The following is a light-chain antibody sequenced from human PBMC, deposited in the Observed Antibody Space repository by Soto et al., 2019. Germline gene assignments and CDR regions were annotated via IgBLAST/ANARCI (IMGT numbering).Light chain of an antibody. CDR1: SSDVGGHNY. CDR3: SSYTSSSTLV. CDR2: DVG. Sequence: QSALTQTASVSGSPGQSITISCTGTSSDVGGHNYVSWYQQHPGKAPKLMIYDVGNRPSGVSNRFSGSKSGNTASLTISGLQAEDEADYYCSSYTSSSTLVFGGGTKVTVL. J-gene: IGLJ2*01. V-gene: IGLV2-14*03.